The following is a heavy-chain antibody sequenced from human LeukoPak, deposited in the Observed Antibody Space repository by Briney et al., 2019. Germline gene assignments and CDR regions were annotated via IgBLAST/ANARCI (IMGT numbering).Heavy chain of an antibody. V-gene: IGHV4-34*01. J-gene: IGHJ4*02. CDR1: GGSFSGYY. CDR3: ARGAVVITNGGYYFDY. CDR2: INYSGST. D-gene: IGHD3-22*01. Sequence: MTSETLSLTCAVYGGSFSGYYWSWIRQPPGKGLEWIGEINYSGSTNYTPSLKSRVTISVDTSKNQFSLKLSSVTAADTAVYYCARGAVVITNGGYYFDYWGQGTLVTDSS.